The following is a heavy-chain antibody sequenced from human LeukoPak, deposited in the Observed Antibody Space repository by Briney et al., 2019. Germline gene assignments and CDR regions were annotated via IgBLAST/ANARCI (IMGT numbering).Heavy chain of an antibody. D-gene: IGHD6-13*01. J-gene: IGHJ4*02. CDR2: INHSGST. CDR3: ARMDRFSSSWYSPYYFSY. Sequence: PSETLSLTCAVYGGSFSDYYWSWIRQPPGKGLEWIGEINHSGSTNYNPSLKSRVTISVHTSKNQFSLKLSSVTAADTAVYYCARMDRFSSSWYSPYYFSYWGQGTLVTVSS. CDR1: GGSFSDYY. V-gene: IGHV4-34*01.